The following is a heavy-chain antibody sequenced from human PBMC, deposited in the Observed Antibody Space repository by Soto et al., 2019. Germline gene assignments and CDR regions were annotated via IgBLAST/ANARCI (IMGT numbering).Heavy chain of an antibody. CDR1: GYTFTSYG. D-gene: IGHD2-2*01. Sequence: GASGKVSCKASGYTFTSYGISWVRLAPGQGLEWMGWINAYNGNTNYAQNFQGRLTMTTDTSTSTAYLEVRSLTSDDTAVYYCARSSSAAGTFDIWGQGTMVTVSS. CDR3: ARSSSAAGTFDI. J-gene: IGHJ3*02. CDR2: INAYNGNT. V-gene: IGHV1-18*01.